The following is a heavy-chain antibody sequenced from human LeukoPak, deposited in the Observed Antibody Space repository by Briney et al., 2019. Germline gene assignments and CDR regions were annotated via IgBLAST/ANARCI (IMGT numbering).Heavy chain of an antibody. CDR3: AKKLTGSYGNPLDY. CDR2: ISGSGGST. Sequence: GGSLRLSCAASGFTFSSYAMSWVRQAPGKGLEWVSAISGSGGSTYYADSVKGRFTISRDNSKNTLYLQMNSLRAEDTAVYYCAKKLTGSYGNPLDYWGQGTLVTVSS. V-gene: IGHV3-23*01. J-gene: IGHJ4*02. CDR1: GFTFSSYA. D-gene: IGHD3-10*01.